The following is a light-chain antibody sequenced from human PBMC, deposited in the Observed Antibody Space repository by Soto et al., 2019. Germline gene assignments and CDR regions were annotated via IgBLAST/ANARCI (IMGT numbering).Light chain of an antibody. CDR1: QSVSSNY. J-gene: IGKJ2*01. CDR2: VAS. Sequence: EIVLTQSPGTLSLSPGERATLSCRASQSVSSNYLAWYQQKPGQAPRLLIYVASSRGTGIPDRFSGSGSGTDFTLSISRLEPEDFAVYYCQQYGLSPYTFGHGTKLEIK. V-gene: IGKV3-20*01. CDR3: QQYGLSPYT.